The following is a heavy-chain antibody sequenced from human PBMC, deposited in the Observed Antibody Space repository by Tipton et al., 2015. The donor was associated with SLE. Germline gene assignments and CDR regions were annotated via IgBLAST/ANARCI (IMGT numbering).Heavy chain of an antibody. D-gene: IGHD5-12*01. Sequence: TLSLTCAVSGGSINSGDYSWSWIRQPPGKGLEWIGYIFHSGSTFYSPSLRSRVTISVDTSKNQFSLRLISVTAADTAVYYCAREKSGHGYFDSWGQGSLVTVSS. CDR3: AREKSGHGYFDS. V-gene: IGHV4-30-2*05. J-gene: IGHJ4*02. CDR1: GGSINSGDYS. CDR2: IFHSGST.